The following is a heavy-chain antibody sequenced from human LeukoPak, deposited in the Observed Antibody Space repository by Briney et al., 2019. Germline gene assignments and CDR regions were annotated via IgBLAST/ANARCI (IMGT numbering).Heavy chain of an antibody. J-gene: IGHJ4*02. CDR3: ARGQYYDFWSGYSYYFDY. Sequence: SETLSLTCAFYGGSFSGYYWSWIRKPPGKGLEWIGEINHSGSTNYNPSLKSRVTISVDTSKNQFSLKLSSVTAADTAVYYCARGQYYDFWSGYSYYFDYWGQGTLVTVSS. CDR2: INHSGST. V-gene: IGHV4-34*01. CDR1: GGSFSGYY. D-gene: IGHD3-3*01.